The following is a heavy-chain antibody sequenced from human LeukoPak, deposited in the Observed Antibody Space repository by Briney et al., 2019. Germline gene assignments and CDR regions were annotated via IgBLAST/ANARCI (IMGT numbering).Heavy chain of an antibody. CDR1: GYTFTSYG. CDR2: INPKSGGT. D-gene: IGHD3-22*01. J-gene: IGHJ4*02. CDR3: AASRVPMIVVVITTEPFDY. Sequence: ASVKVSCKASGYTFTSYGISWVRQAPGQGLEWMGWINPKSGGTNYAQKFQGRVTITADESTSTAYMELSSLRSEDAAVYYCAASRVPMIVVVITTEPFDYWGQGTLVTVSS. V-gene: IGHV1-18*01.